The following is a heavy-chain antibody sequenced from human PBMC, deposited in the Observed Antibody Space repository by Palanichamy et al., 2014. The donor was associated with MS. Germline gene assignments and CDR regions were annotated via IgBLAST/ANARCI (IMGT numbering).Heavy chain of an antibody. CDR1: GGSISSSSYY. V-gene: IGHV4-39*01. D-gene: IGHD6-19*01. CDR2: IYYSGST. J-gene: IGHJ4*02. CDR3: ARSTGSGWYFGLRFDY. Sequence: QLQLQESGPGLVKPSETLSLTCTVSGGSISSSSYYWGWIRQPPGKGLEWIGSIYYSGSTYYNPSLESRATISVDTSKNQFSLKLSSVTAADTAVYYCARSTGSGWYFGLRFDYWGQGTLVTVSS.